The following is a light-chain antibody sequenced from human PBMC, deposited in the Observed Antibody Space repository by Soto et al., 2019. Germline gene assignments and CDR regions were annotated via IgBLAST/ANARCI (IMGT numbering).Light chain of an antibody. J-gene: IGKJ4*01. CDR1: QSVSNN. CDR2: DAS. Sequence: EIVMTQSPATLSATPGERATLSCRASQSVSNNVAWYQQKPGQAPRLLIYDASARSTGIPARFSGSGSGTEFTLTISSLQSEDFAVYFCQQYGNWPPLTFGGGTKVEI. CDR3: QQYGNWPPLT. V-gene: IGKV3-15*01.